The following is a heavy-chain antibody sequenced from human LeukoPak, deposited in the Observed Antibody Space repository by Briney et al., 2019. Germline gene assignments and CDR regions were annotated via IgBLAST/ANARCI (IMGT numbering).Heavy chain of an antibody. CDR2: TYYSGST. CDR1: GGSIRSYY. D-gene: IGHD5-24*01. Sequence: SETLSLTCTVSGGSIRSYYWSWIRQPPGKGLEWIVNTYYSGSTNYNPSLKGRVSISVDTSKNQFSLKLSSVTAADTAVYYCARVGERLQFQFDYWGQGTPVTVSS. V-gene: IGHV4-59*12. J-gene: IGHJ4*02. CDR3: ARVGERLQFQFDY.